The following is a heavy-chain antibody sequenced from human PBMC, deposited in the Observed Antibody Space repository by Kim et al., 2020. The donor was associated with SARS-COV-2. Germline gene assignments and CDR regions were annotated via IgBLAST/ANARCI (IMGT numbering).Heavy chain of an antibody. CDR2: ISGSGDST. D-gene: IGHD4-17*01. CDR3: AKDRLMTTMTMCLGS. Sequence: GGSLRLSCAASGFTFSSYAMNWVRQAPGKGLEWVSGISGSGDSTDYADSVKGRFTISRDNSKNTLSLQMNSLRAEDTAVYYCAKDRLMTTMTMCLGSWGQGTLVTVSS. J-gene: IGHJ4*02. V-gene: IGHV3-23*01. CDR1: GFTFSSYA.